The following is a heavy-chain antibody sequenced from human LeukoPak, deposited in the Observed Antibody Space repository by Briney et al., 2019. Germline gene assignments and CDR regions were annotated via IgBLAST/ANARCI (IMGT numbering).Heavy chain of an antibody. D-gene: IGHD3-3*01. J-gene: IGHJ4*02. CDR3: ATSPRFGFWSGYYTDLDY. Sequence: GASVKVSCKVSGYTLTELSMHWVRQAPGKGLEWMGGFDPEDGETIYAQKFQGRVTMTEDTSTDTAYMELSSLRSEDTAVYYCATSPRFGFWSGYYTDLDYWGQGTLVTASS. CDR2: FDPEDGET. CDR1: GYTLTELS. V-gene: IGHV1-24*01.